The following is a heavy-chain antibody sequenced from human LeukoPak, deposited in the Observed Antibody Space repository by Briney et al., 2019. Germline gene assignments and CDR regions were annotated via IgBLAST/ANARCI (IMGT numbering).Heavy chain of an antibody. CDR2: ISSSSSYT. Sequence: GGSLRLSCAASGFTFSDCYMSWIRQAPGKGLEWVSYISSSSSYTNYADSVKGRFTISRDNAKNSLYLQMNSLRAEDTAVHYCARPLTGDYVDYWGQGTLVTVSS. CDR3: ARPLTGDYVDY. D-gene: IGHD1-14*01. V-gene: IGHV3-11*06. J-gene: IGHJ4*02. CDR1: GFTFSDCY.